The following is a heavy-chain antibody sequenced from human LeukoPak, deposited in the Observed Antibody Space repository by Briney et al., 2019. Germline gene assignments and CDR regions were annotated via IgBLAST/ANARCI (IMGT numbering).Heavy chain of an antibody. CDR3: ARFPGSYGDYYDSSGSLYYFDY. D-gene: IGHD3-22*01. V-gene: IGHV4-39*07. CDR1: GGSISSSSYY. Sequence: SETLSLTCTVSGGSISSSSYYWGWIRQPPGKGLEWIGSIYYSGSTYYNPSLKSRVTISVDTSKNQFSLKLSSVTAADTAVYYCARFPGSYGDYYDSSGSLYYFDYWGQGTLVTISS. J-gene: IGHJ4*02. CDR2: IYYSGST.